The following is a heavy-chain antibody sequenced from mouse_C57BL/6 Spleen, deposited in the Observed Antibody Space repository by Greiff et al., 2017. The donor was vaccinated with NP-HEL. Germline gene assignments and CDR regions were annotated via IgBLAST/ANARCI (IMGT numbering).Heavy chain of an antibody. CDR1: GYSFTGYY. J-gene: IGHJ2*01. D-gene: IGHD2-1*01. CDR3: ARIYDY. Sequence: VQLKQSGPELVKPGASVKISCKASGYSFTGYYMNWVKQSPEKSLEWIGEINPSTGGTTYNQKFKAKATLTVDKSSSTAYMQLKSLTSEDSAVYYCARIYDYWGQGTTLTVSS. V-gene: IGHV1-42*01. CDR2: INPSTGGT.